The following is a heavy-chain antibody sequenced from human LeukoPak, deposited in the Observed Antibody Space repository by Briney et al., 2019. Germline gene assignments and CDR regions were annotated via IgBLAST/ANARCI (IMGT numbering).Heavy chain of an antibody. CDR2: IFYSGSA. D-gene: IGHD5-12*01. CDR1: GGSISSYY. CDR3: ARGWRRDIVAV. J-gene: IGHJ4*02. Sequence: PSETLSLTCTVSGGSISSYYCNWIRQPPGKGLEWIGNIFYSGSANYSPSLKSRVTISVDTSKNQFSLKLSSVTAADTAVYYCARGWRRDIVAVWGQGTLVTVSS. V-gene: IGHV4-59*01.